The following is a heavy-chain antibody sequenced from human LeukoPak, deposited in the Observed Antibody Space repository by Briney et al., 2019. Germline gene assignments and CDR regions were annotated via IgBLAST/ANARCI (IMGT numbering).Heavy chain of an antibody. V-gene: IGHV3-7*01. Sequence: GGSLRLSCAASGFTFSNYWMSWVRQAPGKGLEWVANIKRDGSDNYYVGSVEGRFTISRDNAKNSLYLQMSSLRAEDTAVYYCAKSGPQEMTTVNYWGQGTLVTVSS. CDR1: GFTFSNYW. CDR3: AKSGPQEMTTVNY. CDR2: IKRDGSDN. D-gene: IGHD4-17*01. J-gene: IGHJ4*02.